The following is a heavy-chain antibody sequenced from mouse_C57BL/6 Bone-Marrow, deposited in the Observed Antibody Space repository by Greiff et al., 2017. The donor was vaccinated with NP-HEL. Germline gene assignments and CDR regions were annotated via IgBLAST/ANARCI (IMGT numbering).Heavy chain of an antibody. CDR1: GYTFTDYY. V-gene: IGHV1-77*01. CDR2: IGPGSGST. J-gene: IGHJ2*01. CDR3: AREGLWGDYYYYGSSYYFDY. Sequence: QVQLQQSGAELVKPGASVKISCKASGYTFTDYYINWVKQRPGQGLEWIGKIGPGSGSTYYNEKFKGKATLTADKSSSTAYMQLSSLTSEDSAVYFCAREGLWGDYYYYGSSYYFDYWGQGTTLTVSS. D-gene: IGHD1-1*01.